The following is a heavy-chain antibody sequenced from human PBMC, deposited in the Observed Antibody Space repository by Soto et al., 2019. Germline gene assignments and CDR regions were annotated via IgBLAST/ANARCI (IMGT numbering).Heavy chain of an antibody. V-gene: IGHV4-59*01. CDR1: GGSISSYY. J-gene: IGHJ4*02. Sequence: SETLSLTCTVSGGSISSYYWSWIRQPPGKGLEWIGYIYYSGSTNYNPSLKSRVTISVDTSKNQFSLKLSSVTAADTAVYYCARDRRVALDYWGQGTLVTVS. D-gene: IGHD5-12*01. CDR3: ARDRRVALDY. CDR2: IYYSGST.